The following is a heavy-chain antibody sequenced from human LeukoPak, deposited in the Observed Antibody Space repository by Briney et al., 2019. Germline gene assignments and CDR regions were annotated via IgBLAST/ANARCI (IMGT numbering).Heavy chain of an antibody. CDR3: AKDGTTVTTLNYFDY. CDR2: IWYDGSNK. Sequence: GGSLRLSCAASGFTFSSYGMHWVRQAPGKGLEWVAIIWYDGSNKYYADSVKGRFTISRDNTKNTLYLQMNSLRAEDTAVYYCAKDGTTVTTLNYFDYWGQGTLVTVSS. V-gene: IGHV3-33*06. J-gene: IGHJ4*02. D-gene: IGHD4-17*01. CDR1: GFTFSSYG.